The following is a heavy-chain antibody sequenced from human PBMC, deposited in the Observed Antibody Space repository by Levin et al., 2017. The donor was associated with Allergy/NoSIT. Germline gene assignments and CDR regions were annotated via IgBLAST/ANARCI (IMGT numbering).Heavy chain of an antibody. D-gene: IGHD3-22*01. Sequence: GESLKISCVTSGFTFSSYWMHWVRQAPGKGMVWVSRIKSDGSHTTYADSVRGRFTISRDNAKNTLYLQMNSLKAEDTAVYYCARDVNYDRGGSDYWGQGTLVTVSS. CDR1: GFTFSSYW. J-gene: IGHJ4*02. CDR3: ARDVNYDRGGSDY. V-gene: IGHV3-74*01. CDR2: IKSDGSHT.